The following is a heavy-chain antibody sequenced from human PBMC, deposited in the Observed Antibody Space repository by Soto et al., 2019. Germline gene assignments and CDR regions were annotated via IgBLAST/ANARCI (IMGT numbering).Heavy chain of an antibody. D-gene: IGHD1-7*01. J-gene: IGHJ6*03. V-gene: IGHV6-1*01. Sequence: SQTLSLTCAISGDSVSSNNAAWNWIRQSPSRGLEWLGRTYYRSRWYNDYAVSVKSRITVNPDTSKSQFSLQLTSVTPEDTAVYYCAGTTSHYWYYMDVWGKGTTVTVSS. CDR1: GDSVSSNNAA. CDR3: AGTTSHYWYYMDV. CDR2: TYYRSRWYN.